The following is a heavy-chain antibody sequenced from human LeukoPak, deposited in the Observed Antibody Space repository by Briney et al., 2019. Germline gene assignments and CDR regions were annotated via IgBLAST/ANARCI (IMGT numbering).Heavy chain of an antibody. V-gene: IGHV4-4*07. J-gene: IGHJ4*02. CDR1: GDSISGYY. CDR3: ARHRTYYDSTGYYYDF. Sequence: PSETLSLTCAVSGDSISGYYWSWIRQPAEKGLEWIATMSGSGSTNYNPSLKSRVTLSVDTSKNQFSLNLNSVTAADTDVYYCARHRTYYDSTGYYYDFWGQGTLVTVSS. D-gene: IGHD3-22*01. CDR2: MSGSGST.